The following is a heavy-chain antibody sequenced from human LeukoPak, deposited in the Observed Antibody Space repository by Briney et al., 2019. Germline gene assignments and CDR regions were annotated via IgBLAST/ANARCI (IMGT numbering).Heavy chain of an antibody. CDR3: ARGSGYSSGYYMDV. D-gene: IGHD6-13*01. V-gene: IGHV4-4*07. J-gene: IGHJ6*03. Sequence: SETLSLTCTVSGGSISSYYWSWIRQPAGKGLEWIGRIYTSGSTNYNPSLKSRVTISVDTSKNQFSLKLSSVTAADTAVYYCARGSGYSSGYYMDVWGKGTTVTVSS. CDR2: IYTSGST. CDR1: GGSISSYY.